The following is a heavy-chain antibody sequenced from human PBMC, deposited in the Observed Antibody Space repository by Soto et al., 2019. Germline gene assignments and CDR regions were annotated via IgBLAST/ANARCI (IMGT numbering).Heavy chain of an antibody. CDR2: INPNSGGT. J-gene: IGHJ3*02. V-gene: IGHV1-2*04. Sequence: ASVKVSCKXSGYTFTGYYMHWVRQAPGQGLEWMGWINPNSGGTNYAQKFQGWVTMTRDTSISTAYMELSRLRSDDTAVYYCAVKGFIYDSSGFDAFDIWGQGTMVTVSS. CDR1: GYTFTGYY. D-gene: IGHD3-22*01. CDR3: AVKGFIYDSSGFDAFDI.